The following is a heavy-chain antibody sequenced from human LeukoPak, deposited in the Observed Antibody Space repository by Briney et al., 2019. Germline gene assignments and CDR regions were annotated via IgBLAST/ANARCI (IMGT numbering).Heavy chain of an antibody. CDR2: IYYRGNT. CDR1: GGSISSTTYY. CDR3: ARHVGSEQRLVPFDY. J-gene: IGHJ4*02. Sequence: SATLSLTCSVSGGSISSTTYYWGWIRQPPGKGLEWIGSIYYRGNTYYSASLKSRVTISIDTSKKQFSLKLSSVTAADTAVYYCARHVGSEQRLVPFDYWGQGTLVTVSS. V-gene: IGHV4-39*01. D-gene: IGHD6-19*01.